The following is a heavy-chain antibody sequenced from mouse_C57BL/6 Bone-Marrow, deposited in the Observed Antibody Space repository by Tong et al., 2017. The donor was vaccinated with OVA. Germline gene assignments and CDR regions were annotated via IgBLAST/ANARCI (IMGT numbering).Heavy chain of an antibody. D-gene: IGHD2-5*01. Sequence: EVQLQESGGDLVKPGGSLKLSCAASGFTFSSYGMSWVRQTPDKRLEWVATISSGGSYTYYPDSVKGRFTISRDNAKNTLYLQMSSLKSEDTAMYYCARYSNPFDYWGQVTTLTVSS. CDR1: GFTFSSYG. J-gene: IGHJ2*01. CDR3: ARYSNPFDY. V-gene: IGHV5-6*01. CDR2: ISSGGSYT.